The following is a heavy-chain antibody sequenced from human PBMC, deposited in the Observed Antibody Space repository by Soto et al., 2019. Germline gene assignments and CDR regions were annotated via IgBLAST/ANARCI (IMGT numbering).Heavy chain of an antibody. D-gene: IGHD2-15*01. CDR2: ISYEGRHT. CDR1: GFIFSSYG. Sequence: QVQLVESGGGVVQPGRSLRLSCAASGFIFSSYGMHWVRQAPGKGLEWVAVISYEGRHTYYADSVKGRFTITRDNSKNTLYLQMNRLRPEAAAVYYCATEVHCGGGSCSWSEGFDYWGQGTLLTVSS. J-gene: IGHJ4*02. CDR3: ATEVHCGGGSCSWSEGFDY. V-gene: IGHV3-30*03.